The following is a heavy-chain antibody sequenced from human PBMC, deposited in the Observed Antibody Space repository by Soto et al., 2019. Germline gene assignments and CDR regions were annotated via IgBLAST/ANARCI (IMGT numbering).Heavy chain of an antibody. CDR3: ARDGPRYDILTGYSYYYYYGMDV. Sequence: SETLSLTCTVSGGSISSGGYYWSWIRQHPGKGLEWIGYIYYSGSTYYNPSLKSRVTISVDTSKNQFSLKLSSVTAADTAVYYCARDGPRYDILTGYSYYYYYGMDVWGQGTTVTVS. D-gene: IGHD3-9*01. CDR1: GGSISSGGYY. J-gene: IGHJ6*02. CDR2: IYYSGST. V-gene: IGHV4-31*03.